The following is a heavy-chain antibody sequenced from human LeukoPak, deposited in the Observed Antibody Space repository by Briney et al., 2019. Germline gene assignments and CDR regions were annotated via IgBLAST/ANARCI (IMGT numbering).Heavy chain of an antibody. CDR2: ISSNGGST. V-gene: IGHV3-64D*09. Sequence: GGSLRLSCSAAGFTFTTDAMHWVRQAPGQRLEYVSGISSNGGSTYYADSMKGRFTISRDNSKNTLYLQMSSLRPEDTAVYHCVKGGSSTWSWFDPWGQGTLVTVSS. CDR3: VKGGSSTWSWFDP. CDR1: GFTFTTDA. D-gene: IGHD6-13*01. J-gene: IGHJ5*02.